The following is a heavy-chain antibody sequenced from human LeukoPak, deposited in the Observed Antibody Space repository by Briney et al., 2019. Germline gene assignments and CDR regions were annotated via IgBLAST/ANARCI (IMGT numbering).Heavy chain of an antibody. J-gene: IGHJ4*02. D-gene: IGHD2-2*01. V-gene: IGHV3-23*01. CDR2: ISGSGGST. Sequence: PGGSLRLSCAASGFTFSSYAMSWVRQAPGKRLEWVSAISGSGGSTYYADSVKGRFTISRDNSKNTLYLQMNSLRAEDTAVYYCAKDPRYRSSTSCVDYWGQGTLVTVSS. CDR1: GFTFSSYA. CDR3: AKDPRYRSSTSCVDY.